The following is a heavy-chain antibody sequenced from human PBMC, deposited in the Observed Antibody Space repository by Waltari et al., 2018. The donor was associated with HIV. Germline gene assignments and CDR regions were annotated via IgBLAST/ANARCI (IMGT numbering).Heavy chain of an antibody. Sequence: QVQLQESGPGLVKPSETLSLICTVSHGSIRSYYWSWIRQPPGKGLEWIGHIYYSGSTNYNPSLKRRVTISVDTSKNQFSLRLTSVTAADTAVYYCVRGRQYISSSYFDPWGQGTLVTVSS. CDR1: HGSIRSYY. CDR3: VRGRQYISSSYFDP. V-gene: IGHV4-59*01. J-gene: IGHJ5*02. D-gene: IGHD6-19*01. CDR2: IYYSGST.